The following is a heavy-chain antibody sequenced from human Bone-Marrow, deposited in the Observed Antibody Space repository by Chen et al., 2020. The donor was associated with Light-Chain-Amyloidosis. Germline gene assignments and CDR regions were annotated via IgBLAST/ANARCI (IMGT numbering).Heavy chain of an antibody. CDR3: ARRRDGYNFDY. Sequence: EVQLEQSGPEVKQHGESLKIYCKGSGYTFPNYWIGWVRQMPGKGLEWMGVIYPDDSDARYSPSFEGQVTISADKSITTAYLQWRSLKASDTAMYYCARRRDGYNFDYWGQGTLVTVSS. V-gene: IGHV5-51*01. J-gene: IGHJ4*02. D-gene: IGHD5-12*01. CDR2: IYPDDSDA. CDR1: GYTFPNYW.